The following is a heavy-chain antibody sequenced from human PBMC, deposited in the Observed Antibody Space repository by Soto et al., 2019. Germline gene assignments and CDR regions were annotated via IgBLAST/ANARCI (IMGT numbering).Heavy chain of an antibody. Sequence: EVQLVESGGGLVQPGGSLRLSCAASGFTFSSYSMNWVRQAPGKGLEWVSYISSSSSTIYYADSVKGRFTISRDNAKNSLYLQMNSLRDEVTAVYYCAREDYDFWSGLDYWGQGTLVTVSS. D-gene: IGHD3-3*01. CDR3: AREDYDFWSGLDY. J-gene: IGHJ4*02. V-gene: IGHV3-48*02. CDR1: GFTFSSYS. CDR2: ISSSSSTI.